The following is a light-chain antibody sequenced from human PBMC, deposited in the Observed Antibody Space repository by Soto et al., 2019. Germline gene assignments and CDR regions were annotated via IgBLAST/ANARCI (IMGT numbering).Light chain of an antibody. CDR2: GAS. Sequence: VVLTQSPATLSLSPGDRATLSCRASRHVYINALGWYQQKPGRTPTLLIYGASTRATDIPDRFSATGSGTDFSLTISGVEPEDSAVYYCQQYGASPFTVGPGTRLEI. J-gene: IGKJ3*01. CDR3: QQYGASPFT. CDR1: RHVYINA. V-gene: IGKV3-20*01.